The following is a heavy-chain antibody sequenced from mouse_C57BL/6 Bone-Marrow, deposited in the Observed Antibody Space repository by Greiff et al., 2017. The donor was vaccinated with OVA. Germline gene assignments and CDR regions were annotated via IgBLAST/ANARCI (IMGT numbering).Heavy chain of an antibody. D-gene: IGHD1-1*01. Sequence: QVQLQQSGAELARPGASVKLSCKASGYTFTSYGISWVKQRTGQGLEWIGEIYPRSGNTYYNEKFKGKATLTADKSSSTAYMELRSLTSEDSAVYVCARDYYGSSRAYWGQGTLVTVSA. CDR1: GYTFTSYG. J-gene: IGHJ3*01. CDR3: ARDYYGSSRAY. V-gene: IGHV1-81*01. CDR2: IYPRSGNT.